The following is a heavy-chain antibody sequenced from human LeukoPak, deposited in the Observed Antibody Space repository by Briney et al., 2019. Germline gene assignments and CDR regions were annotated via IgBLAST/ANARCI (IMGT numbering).Heavy chain of an antibody. CDR1: GGSISSGGYS. J-gene: IGHJ4*02. CDR3: ARADPQLIFDY. D-gene: IGHD2/OR15-2a*01. CDR2: IYHSGST. Sequence: QPSETLSLTCAVSGGSISSGGYSWSWIRQPPGKGLEWIGYIYHSGSTYYNPSLKSRVTISVDRSKNQFSLKLSSVTAADTAVYYCARADPQLIFDYWGQGTLVTVSS. V-gene: IGHV4-30-2*01.